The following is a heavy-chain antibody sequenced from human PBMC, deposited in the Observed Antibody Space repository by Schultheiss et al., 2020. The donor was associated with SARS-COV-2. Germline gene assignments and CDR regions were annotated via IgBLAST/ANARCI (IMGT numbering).Heavy chain of an antibody. CDR1: GFTFSSYG. D-gene: IGHD5-12*01. V-gene: IGHV3-23*01. CDR2: ISGSGGST. Sequence: GGSLRLSCAASGFTFSSYGMHWVRQAPGKGLEWVSAISGSGGSTYYADSVKGRFTISRDNSKNTLYLQMNSLRAEDTAVYYCARGRYSGGEDPFDYWGQGTLVTVSS. J-gene: IGHJ4*02. CDR3: ARGRYSGGEDPFDY.